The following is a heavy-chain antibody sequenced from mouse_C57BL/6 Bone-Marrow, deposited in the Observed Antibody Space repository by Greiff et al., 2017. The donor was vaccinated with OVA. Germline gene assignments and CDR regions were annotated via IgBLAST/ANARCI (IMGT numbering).Heavy chain of an antibody. CDR1: GYTFTGYW. D-gene: IGHD1-1*01. V-gene: IGHV1-9*01. CDR2: ILPGSGST. CDR3: AREYPVVEGGYYYAMDD. Sequence: VMLVESGAELMKPGASVKLSCKATGYTFTGYWIEWVKQRPGHGLEWIGEILPGSGSTNYNEKFKGKATFTADTSSNTAYMQLSSLTTEDSAIYYCAREYPVVEGGYYYAMDDWGQGTSVTVSS. J-gene: IGHJ4*01.